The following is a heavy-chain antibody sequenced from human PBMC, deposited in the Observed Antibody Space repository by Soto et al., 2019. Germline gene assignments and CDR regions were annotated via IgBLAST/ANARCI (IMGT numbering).Heavy chain of an antibody. D-gene: IGHD3-16*01. CDR1: GFTFDDYA. CDR3: GNAYAGAFDI. CDR2: ISWNSGSI. Sequence: GGSLRLSCAASGFTFDDYAMHWVRQAPGKGLEWVSGISWNSGSIGYADSVKGRFTISRDNAKNSLYLQMNSLRAEDTALYYCGNAYAGAFDIWGQGTMVTVSS. V-gene: IGHV3-9*01. J-gene: IGHJ3*02.